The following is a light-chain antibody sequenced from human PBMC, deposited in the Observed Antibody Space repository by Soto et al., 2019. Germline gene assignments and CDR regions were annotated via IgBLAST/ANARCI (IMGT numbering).Light chain of an antibody. Sequence: QAVVTQEPSLTVSPGGTVTLTCASSTGAVTTGHWPHWFQQKPGQTPRTLIYDTNNRHSWTPARFSGSLLGGKAALTLSDAQPDYEADYYCLLIYENVGEVFGAGTKLTVL. CDR3: LLIYENVGEV. V-gene: IGLV7-46*01. CDR2: DTN. CDR1: TGAVTTGHW. J-gene: IGLJ1*01.